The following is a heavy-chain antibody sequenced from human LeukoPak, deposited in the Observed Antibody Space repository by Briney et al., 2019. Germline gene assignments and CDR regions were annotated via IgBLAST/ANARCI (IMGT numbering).Heavy chain of an antibody. CDR1: GYTISRYW. CDR3: ATTWGY. D-gene: IGHD3-16*01. V-gene: IGHV5-51*01. Sequence: GESLKISCKGSGYTISRYWIGWMRLMPGKGLEWMGNIYPSESTARYSPSFQGQVTISADESSNIAYLQWSSLKASDTAMYYCATTWGYWGQGTLVTVSS. J-gene: IGHJ4*02. CDR2: IYPSESTA.